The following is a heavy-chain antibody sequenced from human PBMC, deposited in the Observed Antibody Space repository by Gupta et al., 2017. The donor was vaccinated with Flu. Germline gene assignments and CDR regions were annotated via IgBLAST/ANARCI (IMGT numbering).Heavy chain of an antibody. V-gene: IGHV4-59*08. D-gene: IGHD6-13*01. CDR3: ARHQYSSSWFANTMDV. Sequence: QVQLQESGPGLVKPSETLSLTCTVSGGSISRYYWSWIRQPPGKGLEWIGYIYYSGSTNYNPSLKSRVTISVDTSKNQFSLKLSSVTAADTAVYYCARHQYSSSWFANTMDVWGQGTTVTVSS. CDR1: GGSISRYY. CDR2: IYYSGST. J-gene: IGHJ6*02.